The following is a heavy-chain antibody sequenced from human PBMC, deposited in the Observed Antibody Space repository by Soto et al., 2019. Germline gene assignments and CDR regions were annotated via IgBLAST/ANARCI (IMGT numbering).Heavy chain of an antibody. CDR3: AKVPSYQPVNWFDP. V-gene: IGHV3-23*01. CDR1: GFTFSSYA. CDR2: ISGSGGST. Sequence: GGPLRLSCSASGFTFSSYAMSWVRQAPGKGLEWVSAISGSGGSTYYADSVKGRFTISRDNSKNTLYLQMNSLRAEDTAVYYCAKVPSYQPVNWFDPWGQGTLVNVSS. J-gene: IGHJ5*02. D-gene: IGHD1-26*01.